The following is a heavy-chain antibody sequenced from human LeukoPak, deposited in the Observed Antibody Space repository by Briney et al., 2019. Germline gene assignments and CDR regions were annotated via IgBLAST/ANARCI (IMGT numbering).Heavy chain of an antibody. CDR2: ISYDGSNK. CDR1: GFTFSGNP. D-gene: IGHD6-19*01. V-gene: IGHV3-30-3*01. Sequence: GGSLRLSCAASGFTFSGNPIHWVRQAPGKGLEWVAVISYDGSNKYYADSVKGRFTISRGNSKNTLYLQMNSLRAEDTAVYYCARVSVAGTFDYWGQGTLVTVSS. CDR3: ARVSVAGTFDY. J-gene: IGHJ4*02.